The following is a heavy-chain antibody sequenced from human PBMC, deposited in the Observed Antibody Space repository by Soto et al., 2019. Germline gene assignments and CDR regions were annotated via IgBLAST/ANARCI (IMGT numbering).Heavy chain of an antibody. CDR2: ISPYNGNT. D-gene: IGHD3-10*01. Sequence: QVQLVQSGAEVKKPGASVKVSCKASGYTFTSYGISWVRQAPGQGLEWMGWISPYNGNTNYAQKLQGRVTMTTDTSTSTADMELSSLRSDDTAVYYCARGIGGWFGVAYYYGMDVWGQGTTVTVSS. V-gene: IGHV1-18*01. CDR1: GYTFTSYG. CDR3: ARGIGGWFGVAYYYGMDV. J-gene: IGHJ6*02.